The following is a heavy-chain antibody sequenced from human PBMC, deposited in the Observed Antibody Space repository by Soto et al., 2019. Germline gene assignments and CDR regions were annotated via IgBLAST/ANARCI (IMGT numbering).Heavy chain of an antibody. CDR2: IWYDGSNK. V-gene: IGHV3-33*01. J-gene: IGHJ4*02. Sequence: GGSLRLSCAASGFTFSSYGMHWVRQAPGKGLEWVAVIWYDGSNKYYADSVKGRFTISRDNSKNTLYLQMNSLRAGDTAIYFCARAIGPTLFDYWGQGTLVTAPQ. CDR1: GFTFSSYG. CDR3: ARAIGPTLFDY. D-gene: IGHD3-22*01.